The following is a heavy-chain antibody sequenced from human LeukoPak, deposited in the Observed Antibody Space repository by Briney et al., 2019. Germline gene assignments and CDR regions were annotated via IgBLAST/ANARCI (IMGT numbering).Heavy chain of an antibody. D-gene: IGHD3-3*01. CDR2: ISYDGSNK. J-gene: IGHJ6*02. CDR3: ARVLRFLEWFYYYGMDV. CDR1: GFTFSSYA. V-gene: IGHV3-30-3*01. Sequence: GGSLRLSCAASGFTFSSYAMHWVSQAPGKGLEWVAVISYDGSNKYYADSVKGRFTISRDNSKNTLYLQMNSLRAEDTAVYYCARVLRFLEWFYYYGMDVWGQGTTVTVSS.